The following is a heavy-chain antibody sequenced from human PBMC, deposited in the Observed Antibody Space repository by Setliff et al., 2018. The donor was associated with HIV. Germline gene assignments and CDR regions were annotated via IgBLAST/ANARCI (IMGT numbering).Heavy chain of an antibody. Sequence: GESLKISCKGSGYSFTSYWIGWVRQMPGKGLEWRGIIYPGDSDTRYSPSFQGQVTIAADKSISTADLQGSSLKAPDTAMYYCARSATYYYDSSGVPYYYDYMDVWGKGTTVTVSS. CDR3: ARSATYYYDSSGVPYYYDYMDV. V-gene: IGHV5-51*01. CDR2: IYPGDSDT. CDR1: GYSFTSYW. D-gene: IGHD3-22*01. J-gene: IGHJ6*03.